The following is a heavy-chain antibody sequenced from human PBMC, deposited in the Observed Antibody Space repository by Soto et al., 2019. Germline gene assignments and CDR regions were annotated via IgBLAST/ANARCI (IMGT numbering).Heavy chain of an antibody. CDR1: GFTFGTYA. Sequence: GGSLRLSCAASGFTFGTYAMNWVRQAPGKGLEWVSGITGSGGSTYYADSVKGRFTISRDNSKNTLYLQMNSLRADDTAVYYCAKDRSVDTRDWFDPWGQGTLVTVSS. CDR3: AKDRSVDTRDWFDP. CDR2: ITGSGGST. J-gene: IGHJ5*02. V-gene: IGHV3-23*01. D-gene: IGHD5-18*01.